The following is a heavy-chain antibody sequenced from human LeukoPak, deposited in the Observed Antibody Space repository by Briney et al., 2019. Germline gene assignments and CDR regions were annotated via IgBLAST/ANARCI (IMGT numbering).Heavy chain of an antibody. CDR2: IYYSGST. D-gene: IGHD3-3*01. CDR1: GGSISSYY. V-gene: IGHV4-59*01. CDR3: ARTNYDFWSGFDY. J-gene: IGHJ4*02. Sequence: SETLSLTCTVSGGSISSYYWSWIRQPPGKGLEWIGYIYYSGSTNYNPSLKSRVTISVDTSKNQFSLKLSSATAADTAVYYCARTNYDFWSGFDYWGQGTLVTVSS.